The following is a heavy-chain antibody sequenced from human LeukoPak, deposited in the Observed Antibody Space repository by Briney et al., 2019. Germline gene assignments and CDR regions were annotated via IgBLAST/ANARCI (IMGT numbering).Heavy chain of an antibody. Sequence: ASVKVSCKASGGTFSSYAISWVRQAPGQGLEWMGGIIPIFGTANYAQKFQGRVTITADESTSTAYMELSSLRSEDTAVYYCARDNRGAFDIWGQGTMVTVSS. J-gene: IGHJ3*02. CDR3: ARDNRGAFDI. V-gene: IGHV1-69*01. CDR1: GGTFSSYA. D-gene: IGHD2/OR15-2a*01. CDR2: IIPIFGTA.